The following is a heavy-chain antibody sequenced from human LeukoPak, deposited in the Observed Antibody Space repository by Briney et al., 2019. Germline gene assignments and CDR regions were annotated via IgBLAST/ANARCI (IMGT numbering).Heavy chain of an antibody. CDR3: AKGDGENYGDTNDAFDI. Sequence: LSGRSLRLSCAASGFTFDDYAMHWVRQAPGKGLEWVSGISWNSGRIGYADSVKGRFTISRDNAKNSLYLQMNSLRAEDMALYYCAKGDGENYGDTNDAFDIWGQGTMVTVSS. J-gene: IGHJ3*02. V-gene: IGHV3-9*03. D-gene: IGHD4-17*01. CDR2: ISWNSGRI. CDR1: GFTFDDYA.